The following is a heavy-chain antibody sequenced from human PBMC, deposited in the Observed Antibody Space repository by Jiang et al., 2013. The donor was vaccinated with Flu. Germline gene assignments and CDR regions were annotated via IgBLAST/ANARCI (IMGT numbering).Heavy chain of an antibody. CDR2: INHSGST. CDR1: GGSFSGYY. D-gene: IGHD3-10*01. Sequence: TLSLTCAVYGGSFSGYYWSWIRQPPGKGLEWIGEINHSGSTNYNPSLKSRVTISVDTSKNQFSLKLSSVTAADTAVYYCARRITMVRSSFDYWGQGTLVTVSS. J-gene: IGHJ4*02. CDR3: ARRITMVRSSFDY. V-gene: IGHV4-34*01.